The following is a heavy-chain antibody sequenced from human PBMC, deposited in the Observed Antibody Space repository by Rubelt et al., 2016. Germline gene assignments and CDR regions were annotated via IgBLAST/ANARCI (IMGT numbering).Heavy chain of an antibody. V-gene: IGHV3-21*01. J-gene: IGHJ5*02. CDR1: GFTFSTYS. Sequence: EVQLVESGGGLVQPGGSLRLSCAASGFTFSTYSMNWVRRAPGKGLGWVSSISSSSSYIYYADSVKGRFTISRDNAKNSRDLNMNGVRAEDTAGDYCARGAPAAPWGQGTLVTVSS. CDR3: ARGAPAAP. D-gene: IGHD2-2*01. CDR2: ISSSSSYI.